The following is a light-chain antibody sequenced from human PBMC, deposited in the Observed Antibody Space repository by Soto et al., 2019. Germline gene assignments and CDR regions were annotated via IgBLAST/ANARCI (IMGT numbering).Light chain of an antibody. CDR3: QQYNYGPPGT. V-gene: IGKV3-15*01. CDR1: QSVSSN. J-gene: IGKJ1*01. Sequence: EVVMTQSPATLSVSPGERATLSCWASQSVSSNLAWYQQKPGQAPRLLIYGASTRATGIPDRFSGSGFGTDFTLTIASLQSEDFAVYHCQQYNYGPPGTFGQGTTVEIK. CDR2: GAS.